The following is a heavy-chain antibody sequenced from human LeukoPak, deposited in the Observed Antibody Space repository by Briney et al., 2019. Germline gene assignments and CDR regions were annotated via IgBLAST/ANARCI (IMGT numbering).Heavy chain of an antibody. V-gene: IGHV4-34*01. Sequence: SETLSLTCAVYGGSFSGYYWSWIRQPPGKGLEWIGEINHSGSTNYNPSLKSRVTISVDTSKNQFSLKLSFVTAADTAVYYCARGPGCSGGSFAATDGMDVWGQGTTVTVSS. CDR2: INHSGST. J-gene: IGHJ6*02. CDR1: GGSFSGYY. CDR3: ARGPGCSGGSFAATDGMDV. D-gene: IGHD2-15*01.